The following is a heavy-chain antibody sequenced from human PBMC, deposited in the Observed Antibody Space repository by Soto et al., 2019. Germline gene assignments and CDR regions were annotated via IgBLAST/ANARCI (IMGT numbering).Heavy chain of an antibody. Sequence: GASVKVSCKASGYTFTSYGISWVRQAPGQGLEWMGWISAYNGNTNYAQKLQGRVTMTTDTSTSTAYMELRSLRSDDTAVYYCARGLAYYYDSSGYYSTVPFDYWGQGTPVTVSS. V-gene: IGHV1-18*01. CDR3: ARGLAYYYDSSGYYSTVPFDY. D-gene: IGHD3-22*01. J-gene: IGHJ4*02. CDR2: ISAYNGNT. CDR1: GYTFTSYG.